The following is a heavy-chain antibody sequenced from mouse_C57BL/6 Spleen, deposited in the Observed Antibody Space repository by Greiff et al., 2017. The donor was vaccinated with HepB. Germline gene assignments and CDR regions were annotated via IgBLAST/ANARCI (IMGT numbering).Heavy chain of an antibody. CDR1: GFTFSDYG. D-gene: IGHD2-3*01. CDR2: ISSGSSTI. CDR3: ARSDDGYSSWFAY. Sequence: EVKVVESGGGLVKPGGSLKLSCAASGFTFSDYGMHWVRQAPEKGLEWVAYISSGSSTIYYADTVKGRFTISRDNAKNTLFLQMTSLRSEDTAMYYCARSDDGYSSWFAYWGQGTLVTVSA. J-gene: IGHJ3*01. V-gene: IGHV5-17*01.